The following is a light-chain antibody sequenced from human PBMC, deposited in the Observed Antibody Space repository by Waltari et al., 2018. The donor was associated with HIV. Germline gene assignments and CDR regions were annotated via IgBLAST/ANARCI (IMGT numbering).Light chain of an antibody. CDR2: WAS. J-gene: IGKJ5*01. V-gene: IGKV4-1*01. Sequence: DIVMTQSPDSLAVSLGQRATINCKSSQSVLSSSNNKNYLAWYQQRPGQPPKLLISWASARESGVSDRISGSGSGTDFTLTINSLQAEDVAVYYCQQYYNTPSITFGQGTRLEIE. CDR3: QQYYNTPSIT. CDR1: QSVLSSSNNKNY.